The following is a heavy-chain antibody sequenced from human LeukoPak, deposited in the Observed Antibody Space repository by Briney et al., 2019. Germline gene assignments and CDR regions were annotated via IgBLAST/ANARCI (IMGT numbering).Heavy chain of an antibody. V-gene: IGHV3-7*02. J-gene: IGHJ3*02. CDR3: ARGTYAFDI. Sequence: RGSLRLSCAASGFTFSTFWMTWVRQAPGRGLEWVANIKEDGSEKYYVDSLKGRFTISRDNAKNSLYLQMNSLRAEDTAVYYCARGTYAFDIWGQGTMVTVSS. CDR2: IKEDGSEK. CDR1: GFTFSTFW.